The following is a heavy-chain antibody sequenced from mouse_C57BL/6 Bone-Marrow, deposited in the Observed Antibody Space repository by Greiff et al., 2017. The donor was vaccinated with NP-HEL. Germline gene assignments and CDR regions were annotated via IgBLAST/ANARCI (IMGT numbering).Heavy chain of an antibody. Sequence: VQLQQSGPGLVQPSQSLSITCTVSGFSLTSYGVHWVRQSPGKGLEWLGVIWSGGSTDYNAAFISRLSISKDNSKSQVFFKMNSLQADDTAIYYCARNWGDYYGSSYTWFAYWGQGTLVTVSA. CDR3: ARNWGDYYGSSYTWFAY. D-gene: IGHD1-1*01. J-gene: IGHJ3*01. V-gene: IGHV2-2*01. CDR2: IWSGGST. CDR1: GFSLTSYG.